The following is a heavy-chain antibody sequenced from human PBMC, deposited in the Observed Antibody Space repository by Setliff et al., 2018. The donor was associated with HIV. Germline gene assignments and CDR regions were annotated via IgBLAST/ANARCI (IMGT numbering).Heavy chain of an antibody. D-gene: IGHD3-22*01. J-gene: IGHJ4*02. CDR2: ISATAGDT. CDR3: AKDHKGYYYDSSGYHYEGVDY. V-gene: IGHV3-23*01. CDR1: GFSFRTYA. Sequence: PGGSLRLSCAASGFSFRTYAMSWVRQAPGKGLEWVSAISATAGDTYYADSVKGRFTISRDNSKNTLYLQMNSLRAEDTAVYYCAKDHKGYYYDSSGYHYEGVDYWGQGTLVTVSS.